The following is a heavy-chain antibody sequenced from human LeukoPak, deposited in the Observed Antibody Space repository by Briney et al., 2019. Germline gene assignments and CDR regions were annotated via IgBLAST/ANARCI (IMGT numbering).Heavy chain of an antibody. CDR1: GGSISSGDYY. J-gene: IGHJ6*02. D-gene: IGHD5-18*01. CDR2: IYYSGST. Sequence: SETLSLTCTVSGGSISSGDYYWSWIRQPPGKGLEWIGYIYYSGSTYYNPSLKSRVTISVDTSKNQFSLKLSSVTAADTAVYYCARDYREDIYTAMGSLLSMDVWGQGTTVTVSS. CDR3: ARDYREDIYTAMGSLLSMDV. V-gene: IGHV4-30-4*01.